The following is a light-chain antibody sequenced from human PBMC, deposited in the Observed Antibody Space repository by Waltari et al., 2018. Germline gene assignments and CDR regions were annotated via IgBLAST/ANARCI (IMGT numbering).Light chain of an antibody. CDR3: QHYVSLPVT. J-gene: IGKJ1*01. V-gene: IGKV3-20*01. CDR1: QSVSRA. Sequence: EIVFTQSPGTLSLSPGERATLSCRASQSVSRALAWYQQNPGQAPRLLIYGASNRATGIPDRFSGSGSGTDFSLIISRLEPEEFAVYYCQHYVSLPVTFGQGTKVEIK. CDR2: GAS.